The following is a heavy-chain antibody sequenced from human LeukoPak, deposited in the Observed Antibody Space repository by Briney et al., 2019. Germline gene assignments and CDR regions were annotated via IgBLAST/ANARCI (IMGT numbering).Heavy chain of an antibody. V-gene: IGHV1-8*03. CDR1: GYTFTSYA. CDR2: MNPNSGNT. Sequence: ASVKVSCKASGYTFTSYAMNWVRQAPGQGLEWMGWMNPNSGNTGYAQKFQGRVTITRNTSISTAYMELSSLRSEDTAVYYCAMHRTTRPGWNRYNWVDRSVHGLLVTV. CDR3: AMHRTTRPGWNRYNWVDR. J-gene: IGHJ5*02. D-gene: IGHD1-1*01.